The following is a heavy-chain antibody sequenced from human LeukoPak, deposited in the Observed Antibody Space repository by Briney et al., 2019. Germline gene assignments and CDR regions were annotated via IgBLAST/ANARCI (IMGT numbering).Heavy chain of an antibody. CDR1: GGSISSYY. Sequence: SETLSLTCTVSGGSISSYYWSWIRQPPGKGLEWIGYIYYSGSTNYNPSLKSRVTISVDTSKNQFSLKLSSVTAADTAVYYCVGQTTVVTTTLFDYWGQGTLVTVSS. CDR2: IYYSGST. V-gene: IGHV4-59*08. CDR3: VGQTTVVTTTLFDY. J-gene: IGHJ4*02. D-gene: IGHD4-23*01.